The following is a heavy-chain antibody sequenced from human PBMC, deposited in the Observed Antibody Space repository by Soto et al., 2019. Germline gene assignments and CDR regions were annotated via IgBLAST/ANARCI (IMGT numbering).Heavy chain of an antibody. D-gene: IGHD3-22*01. V-gene: IGHV4-31*03. CDR3: ARADSSGYTFDH. Sequence: PSETLSLTCTVSGGSISSGGYYWSWIRQHPGKGLEWIGYIYYSGSTYYNPSLKSRVTISVDTSKNQFSLELNSVSAADTAVYYCARADSSGYTFDHWGQGTLVTVSS. CDR1: GGSISSGGYY. CDR2: IYYSGST. J-gene: IGHJ4*02.